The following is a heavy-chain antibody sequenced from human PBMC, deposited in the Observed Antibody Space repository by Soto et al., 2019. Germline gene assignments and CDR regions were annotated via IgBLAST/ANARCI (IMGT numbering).Heavy chain of an antibody. V-gene: IGHV1-8*01. J-gene: IGHJ5*02. CDR1: GYTFTSYD. CDR2: MNPNSGNT. D-gene: IGHD2-2*01. CDR3: ARNNDIAVVPALNWLDP. Sequence: ASVKVSCKASGYTFTSYDINWVRQATGQGLEWMGWMNPNSGNTGYAQKFQGRVTMTRNTSISTAYMELSSLRSEDTAVYYCARNNDIAVVPALNWLDPWGQGPLVTVYS.